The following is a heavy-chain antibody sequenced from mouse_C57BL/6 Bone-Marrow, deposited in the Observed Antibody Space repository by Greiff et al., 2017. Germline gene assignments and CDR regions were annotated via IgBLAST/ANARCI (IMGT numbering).Heavy chain of an antibody. J-gene: IGHJ1*03. CDR1: GFSFNTYA. CDR3: VRLTSYWYFDV. V-gene: IGHV10-1*01. CDR2: IRSKSNNYAT. Sequence: EVKVVESGGGLVQPKGSLKLSCAASGFSFNTYAMNWVRQAPGKGLEWVARIRSKSNNYATYYADSVKDRFTISRDDSESMLYLQMNNLKTEDTAMYYCVRLTSYWYFDVWGTGTTVTVSS.